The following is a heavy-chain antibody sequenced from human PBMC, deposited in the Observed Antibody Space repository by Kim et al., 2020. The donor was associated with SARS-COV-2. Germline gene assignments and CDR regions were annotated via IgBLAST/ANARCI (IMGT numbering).Heavy chain of an antibody. Sequence: GGSLRLSCAASGFTVSSNYMSWVRQAPGKGLEWVSVIYSGGSTYYADSVKGRFTISRDNSKNTLYLQMNSLRAEDTAVYYCARDRGYYDILTGYYPYYCGMDVWGQGSTATVSS. CDR2: IYSGGST. CDR3: ARDRGYYDILTGYYPYYCGMDV. D-gene: IGHD3-9*01. J-gene: IGHJ6*02. CDR1: GFTVSSNY. V-gene: IGHV3-53*01.